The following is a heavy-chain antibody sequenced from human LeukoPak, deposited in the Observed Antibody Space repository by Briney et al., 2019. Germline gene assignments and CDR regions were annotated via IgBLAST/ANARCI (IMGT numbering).Heavy chain of an antibody. CDR2: ISAYNGNT. D-gene: IGHD1-26*01. J-gene: IGHJ5*02. CDR1: GYTFTNYY. V-gene: IGHV1-18*04. CDR3: ARQIVGATRENWFDP. Sequence: ASVKVSCKASGYTFTNYYMHWVRQAPGQGLEWMGWISAYNGNTNYAQKLQGRVTMTTDTSTSTAYMELRSLRSDDTAVYYCARQIVGATRENWFDPWGQGTLVTVSS.